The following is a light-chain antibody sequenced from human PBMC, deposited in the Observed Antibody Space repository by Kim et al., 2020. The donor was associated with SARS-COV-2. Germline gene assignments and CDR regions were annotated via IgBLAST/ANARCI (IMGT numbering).Light chain of an antibody. V-gene: IGKV3-15*01. CDR1: QSVRSN. CDR3: LQCNDWPALT. Sequence: SPGEGATLSCRASQSVRSNLAWYQQKPGQAPRLLIYGASTRATGIPARFSGSGSGTEFTLTISSLQSEDFAVYYCLQCNDWPALTFGGGTKVDIK. CDR2: GAS. J-gene: IGKJ4*01.